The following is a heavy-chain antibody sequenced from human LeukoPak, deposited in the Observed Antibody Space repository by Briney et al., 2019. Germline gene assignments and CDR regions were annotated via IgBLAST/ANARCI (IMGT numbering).Heavy chain of an antibody. CDR1: GFTFSSYA. CDR2: ISTNGGST. Sequence: GGSLRLSCAASGFTFSSYAMHWVRQAPGKGLEYVSAISTNGGSTYYANSVKGRFTISRDNSKNTLYLQMGSLRPEDMAVYYCARGTGITYWYFDLWGRGTLVTVSS. D-gene: IGHD1-7*01. CDR3: ARGTGITYWYFDL. J-gene: IGHJ2*01. V-gene: IGHV3-64*01.